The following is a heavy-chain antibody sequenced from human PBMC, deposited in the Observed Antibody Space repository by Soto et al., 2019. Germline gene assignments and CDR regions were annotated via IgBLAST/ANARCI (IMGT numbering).Heavy chain of an antibody. CDR1: GGSFSGYY. D-gene: IGHD3-10*01. CDR3: ARASTITMVRGPKGPYYYMDV. J-gene: IGHJ6*03. CDR2: INHSGST. Sequence: SETLSLTCAVYGGSFSGYYWSWIRQPPGKGLEWIGEINHSGSTNYNPSLKSRVTISVDTSKNQFSLKLSSVTAADTAVYYCARASTITMVRGPKGPYYYMDVWGKGTTVTVSS. V-gene: IGHV4-34*01.